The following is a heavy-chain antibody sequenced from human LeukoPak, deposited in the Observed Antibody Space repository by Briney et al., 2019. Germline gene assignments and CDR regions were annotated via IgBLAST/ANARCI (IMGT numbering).Heavy chain of an antibody. D-gene: IGHD6-13*01. CDR2: INPNSGGT. CDR1: GYTFTGYY. V-gene: IGHV1-2*02. Sequence: ASVKVSCKASGYTFTGYYMHWVRQAPGQGLEWMGWINPNSGGTNYAQKFQGRVTMTRDTSISTAYMELSRMRSDDTAVYYCARVIAAAGTFHYWGQGTLVTVSS. J-gene: IGHJ4*02. CDR3: ARVIAAAGTFHY.